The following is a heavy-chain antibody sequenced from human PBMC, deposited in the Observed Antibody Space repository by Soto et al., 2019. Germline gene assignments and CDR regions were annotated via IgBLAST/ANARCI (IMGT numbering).Heavy chain of an antibody. CDR1: GFTFSSYA. D-gene: IGHD3-3*01. CDR2: ISGSGGST. Sequence: EVQLLESGGGLVQPGGSLRLSCAASGFTFSSYAMSWVRQAPGKGLEWVSAISGSGGSTYYADSVKGRFTISRDNSKNTLYLQMNSLRAEDTAVYYCAKSRSGYSDVRHYGAMRVRHYYGMDVWGQGTTVTVSS. J-gene: IGHJ6*02. CDR3: AKSRSGYSDVRHYGAMRVRHYYGMDV. V-gene: IGHV3-23*01.